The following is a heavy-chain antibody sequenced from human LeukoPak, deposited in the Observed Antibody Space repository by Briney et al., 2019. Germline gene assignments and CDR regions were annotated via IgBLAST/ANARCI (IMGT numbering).Heavy chain of an antibody. CDR2: ISGSGSST. V-gene: IGHV3-23*01. J-gene: IGHJ4*02. CDR3: AKTSGRDFWSGYTYYFDY. CDR1: GFTFSNNA. D-gene: IGHD3-3*01. Sequence: PGGSLGLSCAASGFTFSNNAMSWVRQAPGKGLEWVSGISGSGSSTYYADSVKGRFTISRDNLKNTLYLQMNSLRAEDTAIYYCAKTSGRDFWSGYTYYFDYWGQGTLVTVSS.